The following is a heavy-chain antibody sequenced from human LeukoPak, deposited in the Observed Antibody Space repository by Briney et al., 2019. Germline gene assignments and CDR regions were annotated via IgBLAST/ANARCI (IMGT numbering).Heavy chain of an antibody. CDR2: ISGSGGST. CDR3: ARAPTPHFTCYMDV. J-gene: IGHJ6*03. Sequence: GGSLRLSCAASGFTFSSYAMSWVRQAPGKVLEWVSAISGSGGSTYYADSVKGRFTVSRDNAKDSLFLQMNSLQDADTAVYYCARAPTPHFTCYMDVWGKGTTVTVSS. CDR1: GFTFSSYA. D-gene: IGHD3-3*02. V-gene: IGHV3-23*01.